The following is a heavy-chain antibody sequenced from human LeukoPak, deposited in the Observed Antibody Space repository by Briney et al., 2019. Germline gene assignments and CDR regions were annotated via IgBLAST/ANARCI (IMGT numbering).Heavy chain of an antibody. V-gene: IGHV3-30*02. CDR2: IRYDGSNK. CDR3: AKDLRGYSGSWHLDY. J-gene: IGHJ4*02. Sequence: GGSLRLSCAASGFTFSSYGMHWVRQAPGKGLEWVAFIRYDGSNKYYADSVKGRFTISRDNSKNTLYLQMNSLRAEDTAVYYCAKDLRGYSGSWHLDYWGQGTLVTVSS. D-gene: IGHD6-13*01. CDR1: GFTFSSYG.